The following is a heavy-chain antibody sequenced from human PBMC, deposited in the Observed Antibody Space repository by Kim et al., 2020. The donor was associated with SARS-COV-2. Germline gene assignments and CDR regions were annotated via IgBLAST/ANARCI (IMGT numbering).Heavy chain of an antibody. CDR3: ARSHWGSSDF. J-gene: IGHJ4*02. V-gene: IGHV3-7*04. D-gene: IGHD6-13*01. Sequence: YVDSVKGRFTISRDNTKNSLYLQSSNLRVEDTALYYCARSHWGSSDFWGQGTLVTVSS.